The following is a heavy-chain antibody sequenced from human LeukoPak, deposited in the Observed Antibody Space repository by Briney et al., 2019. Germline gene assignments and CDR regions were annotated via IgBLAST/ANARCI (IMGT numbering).Heavy chain of an antibody. V-gene: IGHV6-1*01. CDR1: GDSVPSSIPA. D-gene: IGHD1-26*01. Sequence: SQTLSLTCAISGDSVPSSIPAWNWIRQSPSRGLEWLGRTFYRSKWYNDYAESVQGRITINPDTSKNQFSLQLNSVTPEDTAVYYCARGKQGGFDYWGQGALVTVSS. CDR3: ARGKQGGFDY. CDR2: TFYRSKWYN. J-gene: IGHJ4*02.